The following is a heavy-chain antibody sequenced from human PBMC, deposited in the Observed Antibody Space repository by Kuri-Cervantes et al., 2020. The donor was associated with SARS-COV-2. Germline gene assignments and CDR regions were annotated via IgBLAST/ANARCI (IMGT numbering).Heavy chain of an antibody. CDR1: GGSFSGYY. J-gene: IGHJ4*02. V-gene: IGHV4-34*01. D-gene: IGHD1-26*01. Sequence: GSLRLSCAVYGGSFSGYYWSWIRQPPGKGLEWIGYIYYSGSTNYNPSLKSRVTISVDTSKNQFSLKLSSVTAADTAVYYCARHGGKRRPLEYRGQGTLVTVSS. CDR3: ARHGGKRRPLEY. CDR2: IYYSGST.